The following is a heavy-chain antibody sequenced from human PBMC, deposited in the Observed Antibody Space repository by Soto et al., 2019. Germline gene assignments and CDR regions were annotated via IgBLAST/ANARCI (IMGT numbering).Heavy chain of an antibody. CDR3: ARSIVVVTALDY. J-gene: IGHJ4*02. V-gene: IGHV1-3*01. D-gene: IGHD2-21*02. Sequence: ASVKVSCKASGYTFTSYAMHWVRQAPGQRLEWMGWINAGNGNTKYSQKYQGRVTITRDTSASTAYMELSSLRSEDTAVYYCARSIVVVTALDYWGQGTLVTVS. CDR1: GYTFTSYA. CDR2: INAGNGNT.